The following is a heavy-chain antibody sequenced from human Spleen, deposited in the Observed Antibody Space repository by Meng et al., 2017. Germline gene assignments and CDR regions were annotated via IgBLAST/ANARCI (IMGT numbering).Heavy chain of an antibody. V-gene: IGHV4-34*01. CDR1: GGSCSDYY. CDR2: INDSGST. J-gene: IGHJ4*02. Sequence: QEPLKQRGAGLLKPSETLSLTCVVAGGSCSDYYWSGNRQPPGKGLEWIGEINDSGSTNYNPSLESRATISVATSQNNLSLKLSSVTAADSAVYYCARGPTTMAHDFDYWSQGTLVTVSS. CDR3: ARGPTTMAHDFDY. D-gene: IGHD4-11*01.